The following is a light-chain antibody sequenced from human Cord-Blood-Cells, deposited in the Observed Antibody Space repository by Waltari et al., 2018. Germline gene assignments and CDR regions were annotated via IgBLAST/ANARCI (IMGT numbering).Light chain of an antibody. Sequence: QSALTQPRSVSGSPGQSVTISCTGTSSDVGGYNYVSWYQQHPGKAPNLMIYDVSKRPSGVPDRFSGSKSGNTASLTISGLQAEDEADYYCCSYAGSYTLVVFG. CDR3: CSYAGSYTLVV. CDR2: DVS. V-gene: IGLV2-11*01. J-gene: IGLJ2*01. CDR1: SSDVGGYNY.